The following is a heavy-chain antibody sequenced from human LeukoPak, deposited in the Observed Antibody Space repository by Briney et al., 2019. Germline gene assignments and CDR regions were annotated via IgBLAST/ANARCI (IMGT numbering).Heavy chain of an antibody. J-gene: IGHJ4*02. Sequence: GGSLRLSCAASGFTFSSYWMSWVRQAPGKGLEWVANIKQDGSEKYYVDSVKGRFTISRDNAKNSLYLQMNSLRAEDTAVYYCAKDSGLRVGSSSCFDYWGQGALVTVSS. CDR1: GFTFSSYW. V-gene: IGHV3-7*01. D-gene: IGHD6-6*01. CDR3: AKDSGLRVGSSSCFDY. CDR2: IKQDGSEK.